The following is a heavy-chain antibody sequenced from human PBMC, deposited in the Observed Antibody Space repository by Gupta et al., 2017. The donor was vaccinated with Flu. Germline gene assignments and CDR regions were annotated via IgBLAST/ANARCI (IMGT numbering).Heavy chain of an antibody. J-gene: IGHJ4*02. CDR3: VEAGGGSYP. V-gene: IGHV3-7*01. Sequence: EVQLVESGGGLVQPGGSLRLSCAASGLTFTRYWMSWVRQAPGKGLEWVANIKQDGNKKDYVDYVKGRFTISRDNAKNSLYLQMNSLRAEDTAVYYCVEAGGGSYPWGQGTLVTVSS. CDR1: GLTFTRYW. CDR2: IKQDGNKK. D-gene: IGHD3-3*01.